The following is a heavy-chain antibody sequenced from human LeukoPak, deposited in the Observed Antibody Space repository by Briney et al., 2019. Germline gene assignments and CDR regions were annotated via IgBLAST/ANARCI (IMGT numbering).Heavy chain of an antibody. V-gene: IGHV4-39*01. D-gene: IGHD1-26*01. CDR1: GGSISSTTCY. Sequence: KTSETLSLTCTVSGGSISSTTCYWGWVRQPPGKGLEWIGSMYKNVITYYNPSLESRVTISVDMSKSQFSMKLNSVTAADTAVYYCVRRLASGDYHPLGWGQGTLVTVSS. CDR3: VRRLASGDYHPLG. J-gene: IGHJ4*02. CDR2: MYKNVIT.